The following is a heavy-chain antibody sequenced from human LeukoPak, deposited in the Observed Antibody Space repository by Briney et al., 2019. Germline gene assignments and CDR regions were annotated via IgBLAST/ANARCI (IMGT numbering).Heavy chain of an antibody. Sequence: GGSLRLSCAASGFTFSSYAMSWVRQAPGKGLEWVSAISGSGGSTYYADSVKGRFTISRDNSKNTLYLQINSLRAEDTAVYYCAKEPPYYDILTGYYTDAFDIWGQGTMVTVSS. V-gene: IGHV3-23*01. CDR3: AKEPPYYDILTGYYTDAFDI. CDR2: ISGSGGST. D-gene: IGHD3-9*01. J-gene: IGHJ3*02. CDR1: GFTFSSYA.